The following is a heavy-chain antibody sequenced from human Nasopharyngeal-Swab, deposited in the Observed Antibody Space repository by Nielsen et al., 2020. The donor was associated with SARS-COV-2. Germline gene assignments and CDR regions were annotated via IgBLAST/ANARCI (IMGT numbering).Heavy chain of an antibody. V-gene: IGHV4-30-2*01. J-gene: IGHJ6*03. CDR3: ARGSAQYSGYDIGHYYYCYMDV. CDR2: IYHSGST. Sequence: WIRQPPGKGLEWIGYIYHSGSTYYNPSLKSRVTISVDRSKNQFSLKLSSVTAADTAVYYCARGSAQYSGYDIGHYYYCYMDVWGKGTTVTVSS. D-gene: IGHD5-12*01.